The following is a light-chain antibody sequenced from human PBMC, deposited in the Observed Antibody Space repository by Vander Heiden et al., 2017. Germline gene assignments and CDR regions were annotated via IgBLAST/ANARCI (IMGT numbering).Light chain of an antibody. Sequence: QPVLTQPPSASASLGASVTLTCTLSSGYSNYKVDWYQQRPGKGPRFVMRVGTGGIVGSKGDGIPDRFSVLGSGLNRSLTIKNIQEEDEGDDHCGADHGSGSNFVSVFGGGTKLTVL. CDR3: GADHGSGSNFVSV. CDR1: SGYSNYK. V-gene: IGLV9-49*01. J-gene: IGLJ3*02. CDR2: VGTGGIVG.